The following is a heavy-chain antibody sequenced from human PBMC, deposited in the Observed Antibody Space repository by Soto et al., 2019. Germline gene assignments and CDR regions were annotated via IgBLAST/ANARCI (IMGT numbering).Heavy chain of an antibody. CDR2: IYYSGST. V-gene: IGHV4-30-4*01. J-gene: IGHJ6*02. CDR3: ARFSNTCIQPDYGLDV. CDR1: GGSISSGDYY. D-gene: IGHD5-18*01. Sequence: PLSLTCTVSGGSISSGDYYWSWIRQPPGKGLEWIWYIYYSGSTYYNPSLKSRVTISVDTSKNQFSLKLSSVTAADTAVYYCARFSNTCIQPDYGLDVWGQRTTVTGSS.